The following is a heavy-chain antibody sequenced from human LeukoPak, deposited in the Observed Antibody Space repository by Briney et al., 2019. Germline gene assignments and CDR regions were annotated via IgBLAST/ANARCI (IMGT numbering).Heavy chain of an antibody. V-gene: IGHV1-69*06. Sequence: SVKVSCKASGGTFSSYAISWVRQAPGQGLEWMGEIIPIFGTANYAQKFQGRVTITADKSTSTAYMELSSLRSDDTAVYYCARDHYHGTGSPARDAFDIWGQGTMVTVSS. CDR1: GGTFSSYA. J-gene: IGHJ3*02. D-gene: IGHD3-10*01. CDR2: IIPIFGTA. CDR3: ARDHYHGTGSPARDAFDI.